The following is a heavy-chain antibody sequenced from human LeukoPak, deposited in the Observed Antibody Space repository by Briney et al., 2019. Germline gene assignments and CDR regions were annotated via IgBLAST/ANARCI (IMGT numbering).Heavy chain of an antibody. Sequence: PSETLSLTCAVYGGSFSGYYWSWIRQPPGKGLEWIGEINHSGSTNYNPSLKSRVTISVDTSKNQFSLKLSSVTAADTAVYYCARAYTYYYGSGSCYRVPDYFDYWGQGTLVTVSS. CDR2: INHSGST. CDR3: ARAYTYYYGSGSCYRVPDYFDY. D-gene: IGHD3-10*01. J-gene: IGHJ4*02. CDR1: GGSFSGYY. V-gene: IGHV4-34*01.